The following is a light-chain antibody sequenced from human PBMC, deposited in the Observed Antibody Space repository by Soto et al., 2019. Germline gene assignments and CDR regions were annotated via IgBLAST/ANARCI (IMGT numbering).Light chain of an antibody. J-gene: IGKJ1*01. Sequence: DIQMTQSPSTLSASVGDRVTITCRASQSISSWLAWYQQKPGKAPKLLIYDASSLESGVPSRFSGSGSGTEFTLTISSLQPDDFATYYCQEYNSYSPKTFGHGSKVGIK. V-gene: IGKV1-5*01. CDR2: DAS. CDR1: QSISSW. CDR3: QEYNSYSPKT.